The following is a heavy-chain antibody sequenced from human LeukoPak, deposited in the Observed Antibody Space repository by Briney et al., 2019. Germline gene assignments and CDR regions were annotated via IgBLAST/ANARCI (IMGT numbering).Heavy chain of an antibody. D-gene: IGHD2-2*01. CDR3: ARGRRPFRYCSSTSCHNMDV. Sequence: ASVKVSCKASGYIFTGYYMHWVRQAPGQGLEWMGWINPNSGGTNYAQKFQGRVTMTRDTSISTAYMELSRLRSDDTAVYYCARGRRPFRYCSSTSCHNMDVWGKGTTVTVSS. V-gene: IGHV1-2*02. CDR2: INPNSGGT. J-gene: IGHJ6*03. CDR1: GYIFTGYY.